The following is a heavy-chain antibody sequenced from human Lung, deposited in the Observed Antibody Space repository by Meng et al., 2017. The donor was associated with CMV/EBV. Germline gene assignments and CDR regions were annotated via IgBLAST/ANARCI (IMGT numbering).Heavy chain of an antibody. D-gene: IGHD6-19*01. Sequence: GPNVSDCSNGSWRRQSRGKGVWLIGNSYVAGDTNYNPSVKSRITISIDNSKNKLTLQMTTVTAEDMAVYYCAREAVIDVWFDYWGQGALVTVSS. J-gene: IGHJ4*02. CDR3: AREAVIDVWFDY. CDR2: SYVAGDT. CDR1: GPNVSDCSN. V-gene: IGHV4-30-2*06.